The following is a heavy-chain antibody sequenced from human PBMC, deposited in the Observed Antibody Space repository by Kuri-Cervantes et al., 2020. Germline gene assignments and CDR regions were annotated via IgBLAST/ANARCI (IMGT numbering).Heavy chain of an antibody. D-gene: IGHD2-21*02. J-gene: IGHJ4*02. CDR1: GFTFSSYG. Sequence: GESLKISCAASGFTFSSYGMHWVRQAPGKGLEWVSAISGSGGSTYYADSVKGRFTISRDNSKNTLYLQMNSLRAEDTAVYYCAKDISPQDNEWERGIVVVTAMDYWGQGTLVTVSS. CDR3: AKDISPQDNEWERGIVVVTAMDY. V-gene: IGHV3-NL1*01. CDR2: ISGSGGST.